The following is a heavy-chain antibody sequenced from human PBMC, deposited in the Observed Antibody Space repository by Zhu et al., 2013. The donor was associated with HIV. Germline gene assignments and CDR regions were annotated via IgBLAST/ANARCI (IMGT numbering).Heavy chain of an antibody. D-gene: IGHD5-12*01. CDR1: GYAFTAYY. J-gene: IGHJ4*02. CDR2: INPDNGGT. Sequence: VQSGAEVKKPGASVKVSCKASGYAFTAYYIHWVRQAPGQGLEWMGWINPDNGGTNYAQKFQGRVIMTRDTSIATAYMEVRSLRIDDTAVYYCARDLDGYTFYDYWGQGXLVTVSS. V-gene: IGHV1-2*02. CDR3: ARDLDGYTFYDY.